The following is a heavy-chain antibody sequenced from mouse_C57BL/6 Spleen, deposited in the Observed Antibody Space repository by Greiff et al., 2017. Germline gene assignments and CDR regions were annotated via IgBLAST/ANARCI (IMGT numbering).Heavy chain of an antibody. CDR1: GYTFPDYN. Sequence: EVQLQQSGPELVKPGASVKIPCKASGYTFPDYNMDWVKQSHGKSLEWIGDINPNNGGTIYHQKFTGKATVTVDKSSSTAYMALRSLTSEDTAVYYCARRDGYDKRAFDYWGQGTTLTVSS. CDR3: ARRDGYDKRAFDY. J-gene: IGHJ2*01. CDR2: INPNNGGT. D-gene: IGHD2-2*01. V-gene: IGHV1-18*01.